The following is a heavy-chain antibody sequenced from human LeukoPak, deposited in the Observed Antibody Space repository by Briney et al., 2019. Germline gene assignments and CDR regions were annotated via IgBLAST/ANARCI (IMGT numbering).Heavy chain of an antibody. CDR1: GYTFTSYY. Sequence: ASVKVSCKASGYTFTSYYMHWVRQAPGQGLEWMGRINPTGGSTGYAQKFQGRVTMTRDMSTSTDYMELSSLRSEDTAIYYCARDNSVGDTAWWFDPWGQGTLVTVSS. V-gene: IGHV1-46*01. CDR3: ARDNSVGDTAWWFDP. J-gene: IGHJ5*02. CDR2: INPTGGST. D-gene: IGHD1-26*01.